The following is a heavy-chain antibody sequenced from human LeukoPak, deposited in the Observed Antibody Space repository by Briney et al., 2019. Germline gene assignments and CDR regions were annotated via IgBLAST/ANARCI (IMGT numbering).Heavy chain of an antibody. Sequence: GESLKISCKGSGYSFTSYWIGWVRQMPGKGLEWMGIIYPGDSDTRYSPSFQGQVTISADKSISTAYLQWSSLKASDTAMYYCARPVFIAASAWGFDPWGQGTLVTVSS. V-gene: IGHV5-51*01. CDR1: GYSFTSYW. D-gene: IGHD6-13*01. J-gene: IGHJ5*02. CDR3: ARPVFIAASAWGFDP. CDR2: IYPGDSDT.